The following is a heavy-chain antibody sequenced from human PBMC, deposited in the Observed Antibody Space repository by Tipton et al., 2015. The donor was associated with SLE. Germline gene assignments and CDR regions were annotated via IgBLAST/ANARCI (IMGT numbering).Heavy chain of an antibody. CDR2: IYYSGSA. V-gene: IGHV4-61*01. CDR1: GGSISSSSYY. D-gene: IGHD3-10*01. J-gene: IGHJ4*02. CDR3: AREFASGSYSNGAFDY. Sequence: TLSLTCTVSGGSISSSSYYWSWIRQPPGKGLEWIGFIYYSGSANYNPSLKSRVTISLDTSKNQFSLKLSSVTAADTAVYYCAREFASGSYSNGAFDYWGQGTLVTVSS.